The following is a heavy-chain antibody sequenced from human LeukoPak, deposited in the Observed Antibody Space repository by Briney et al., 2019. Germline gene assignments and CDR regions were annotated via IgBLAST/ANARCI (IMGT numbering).Heavy chain of an antibody. Sequence: GGSLRLSCAASGFTFSSYAMTWVRQAPGKGLEWVSSISDSGGSTYYADSVKGRFTISRDNSKNTLYLQMNSLRVEDTAVYYCANGEMTTVPWGQGTLVTVSS. CDR2: ISDSGGST. CDR1: GFTFSSYA. CDR3: ANGEMTTVP. J-gene: IGHJ5*02. D-gene: IGHD4-17*01. V-gene: IGHV3-23*01.